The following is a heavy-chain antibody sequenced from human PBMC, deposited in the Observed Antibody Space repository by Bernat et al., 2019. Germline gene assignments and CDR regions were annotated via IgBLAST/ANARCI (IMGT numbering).Heavy chain of an antibody. CDR3: VKDCRGGGNYGWFDR. D-gene: IGHD4-23*01. CDR1: GFTFSSSA. CDR2: IGGSGDGT. J-gene: IGHJ5*02. Sequence: EVQLLESGGGLVQPGGSLGLSCAASGFTFSSSAMSWVRQTPGKGLEWVSAIGGSGDGTYYADSVKGRFTISRDNSKNTLYLQMNSLGAEDTALYYCVKDCRGGGNYGWFDRWGQGTLVTVSS. V-gene: IGHV3-23*01.